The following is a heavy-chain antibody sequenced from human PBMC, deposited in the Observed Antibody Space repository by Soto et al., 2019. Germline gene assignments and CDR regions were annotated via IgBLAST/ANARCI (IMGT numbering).Heavy chain of an antibody. D-gene: IGHD3-10*01. V-gene: IGHV3-23*01. CDR3: AKGFYGSGFLFEN. CDR1: GFTFSLYA. Sequence: GGSLRLSCAASGFTFSLYAMGWVRQAPGKGLEWVSTLSGDGGSTFYADFVKGRFTISRDNSKNTLYLQMNSLRAEDTAVYYCAKGFYGSGFLFENWGQGTLVTVSS. J-gene: IGHJ4*02. CDR2: LSGDGGST.